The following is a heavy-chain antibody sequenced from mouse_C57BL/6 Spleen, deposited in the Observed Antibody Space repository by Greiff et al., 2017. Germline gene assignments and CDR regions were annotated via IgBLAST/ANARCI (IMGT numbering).Heavy chain of an antibody. CDR3: ARQGGYYFAY. Sequence: EVQLVESGGGLVKPGGSLKLSCAASGFTFSSYTMSWVRQTPEKRLEWVATISGGGGNTYYPDSVKGRFTISRDNAKNTLYLQMSSLRSEDTAMYYCARQGGYYFAYWGQGTTLTVSA. J-gene: IGHJ2*01. CDR2: ISGGGGNT. CDR1: GFTFSSYT. D-gene: IGHD1-1*02. V-gene: IGHV5-9*04.